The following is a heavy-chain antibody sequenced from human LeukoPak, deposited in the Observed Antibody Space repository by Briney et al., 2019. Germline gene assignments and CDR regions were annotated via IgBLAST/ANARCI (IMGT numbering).Heavy chain of an antibody. J-gene: IGHJ4*02. V-gene: IGHV1-18*01. D-gene: IGHD3-22*01. CDR1: GYTFTSYG. Sequence: ASVKVSCKASGYTFTSYGISWVRQAPGQGLEWMGWISAYNGNTNYAQKLQGRVTMTTDTSTSTAYMELRSLRSDDTAVYYCARVKTAYYDSSGPTPGYYFDYWGQGTLVTVSS. CDR3: ARVKTAYYDSSGPTPGYYFDY. CDR2: ISAYNGNT.